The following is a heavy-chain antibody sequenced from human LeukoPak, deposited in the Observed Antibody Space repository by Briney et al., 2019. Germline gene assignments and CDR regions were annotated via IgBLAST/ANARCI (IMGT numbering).Heavy chain of an antibody. V-gene: IGHV3-21*01. CDR3: ARGSTYYYGSGSYYNGRNWFDP. D-gene: IGHD3-10*01. J-gene: IGHJ5*02. CDR1: GFTFSSYS. Sequence: NPGGSLRLSCAASGFTFSSYSMNWVRQAPGKGLEWVSSISSSSSYIYYADSVKGRFTISRDNAKNSLYLQMNSLRAEDTAVYYCARGSTYYYGSGSYYNGRNWFDPRGQGTLVTVS. CDR2: ISSSSSYI.